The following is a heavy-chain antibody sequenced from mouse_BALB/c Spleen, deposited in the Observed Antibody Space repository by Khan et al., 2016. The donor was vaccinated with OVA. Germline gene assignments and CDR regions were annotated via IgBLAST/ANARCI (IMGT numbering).Heavy chain of an antibody. CDR3: NALPYYCGRDWFAY. V-gene: IGHV14-4*02. D-gene: IGHD1-1*01. CDR2: IDPENGDT. CDR1: GFNIKDYY. J-gene: IGHJ3*01. Sequence: VQLQQSGAELVRSGASVKLSCTASGFNIKDYYMHWVKQRPEQGLEWIGWIDPENGDTEYAPKFQGKATMTADTSSNTAYLQLSSLTSEDTAVYYCNALPYYCGRDWFAYWGQGTLVTGSA.